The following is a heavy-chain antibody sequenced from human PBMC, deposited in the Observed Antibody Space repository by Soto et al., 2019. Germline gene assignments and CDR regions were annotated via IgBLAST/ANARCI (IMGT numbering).Heavy chain of an antibody. CDR2: IYYSGST. V-gene: IGHV4-59*01. Sequence: PSETLSLTCTVSGGSISSYYWSWIRQPPGKGLEWIGYIYYSGSTNYNPSLKCRVTISVDTSKNQFSLKLSSVIAADSAVYYCAREKDYFDYWGQGTLVTVSS. J-gene: IGHJ4*02. CDR1: GGSISSYY. CDR3: AREKDYFDY.